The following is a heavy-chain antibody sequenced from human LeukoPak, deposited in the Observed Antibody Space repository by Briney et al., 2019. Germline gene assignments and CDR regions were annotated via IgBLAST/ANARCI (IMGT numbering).Heavy chain of an antibody. CDR2: IGTAGDT. CDR1: GFTFSSYD. D-gene: IGHD2-2*01. Sequence: GGSLRLSCAASGFTFSSYDMHWVRQATGKGLEWVSAIGTAGDTYYPGSVKGRFTISRENAKNSLYLQMNSLRAGDTAVYYCARAPSMGRYCSSTSCYLSLAFDIWGQGTMVTVSS. J-gene: IGHJ3*02. V-gene: IGHV3-13*01. CDR3: ARAPSMGRYCSSTSCYLSLAFDI.